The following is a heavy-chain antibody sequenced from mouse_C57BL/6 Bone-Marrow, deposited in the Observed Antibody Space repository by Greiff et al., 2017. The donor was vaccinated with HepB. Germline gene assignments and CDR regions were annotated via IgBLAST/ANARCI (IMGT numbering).Heavy chain of an antibody. D-gene: IGHD1-1*01. J-gene: IGHJ1*03. V-gene: IGHV1-15*01. CDR1: GYTFTDYE. CDR3: TRNYGSRHWYFDV. CDR2: IDPETGGT. Sequence: QVHVKQSGAELVRPGASVTLSCKASGYTFTDYEMHWVKQTPVHGLEWIGAIDPETGGTAYNQKFKGKAILTADKSSSTAYMELRSLTSEDSAVYYCTRNYGSRHWYFDVWGTGTTVTVSS.